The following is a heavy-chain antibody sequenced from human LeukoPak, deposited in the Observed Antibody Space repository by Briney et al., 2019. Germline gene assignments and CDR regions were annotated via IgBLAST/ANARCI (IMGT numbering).Heavy chain of an antibody. CDR3: AKVIPGVWLGYFDY. Sequence: PGGSLRLSCAASGFTFSSYAMHWVRQAPGKGLEWVAVISYDGSNKYYADSVKGRFTISRDNSKNTLYLQMNSLRAEDTALYYCAKVIPGVWLGYFDYWGQGTLVTVSS. J-gene: IGHJ4*02. CDR1: GFTFSSYA. V-gene: IGHV3-30-3*01. D-gene: IGHD3-16*01. CDR2: ISYDGSNK.